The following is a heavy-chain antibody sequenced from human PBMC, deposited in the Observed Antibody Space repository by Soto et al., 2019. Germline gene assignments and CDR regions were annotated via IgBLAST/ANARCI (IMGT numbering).Heavy chain of an antibody. V-gene: IGHV3-33*01. J-gene: IGHJ4*02. CDR1: GFTFSNYA. CDR2: IRFDGSKK. CDR3: VRDQGAAFDY. Sequence: QVQLLESGGGVVQPGTSLRLSCAASGFTFSNYAMHWVRQAPGKGLEWVAVIRFDGSKKYYVDSVKGRFTISRDISKNMLFLQMNSLRVEDTAVYYCVRDQGAAFDYWGPGTLVTVSS. D-gene: IGHD2-15*01.